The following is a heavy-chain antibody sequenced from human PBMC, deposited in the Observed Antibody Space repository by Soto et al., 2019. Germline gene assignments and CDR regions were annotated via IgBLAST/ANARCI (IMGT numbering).Heavy chain of an antibody. CDR2: INWDGDST. Sequence: GWSLRLSCAASGFTFDDYTMHWVRQVPGKGLEWVSLINWDGDSTYYADSVKGRFTISRDNRKNSLYLQMNSLRTEDTALYYCVKYTRPRSCGSYDFDYWGQGT. CDR1: GFTFDDYT. CDR3: VKYTRPRSCGSYDFDY. V-gene: IGHV3-43*01. J-gene: IGHJ4*02. D-gene: IGHD6-19*01.